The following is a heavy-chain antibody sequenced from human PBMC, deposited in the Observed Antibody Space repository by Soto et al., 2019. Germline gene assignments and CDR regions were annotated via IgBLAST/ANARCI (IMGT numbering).Heavy chain of an antibody. CDR1: GFTFSSYA. J-gene: IGHJ6*03. CDR3: AKFIVLMVYAAPRYMDV. Sequence: GGSPRLSCAASGFTFSSYAMSWVRQAPGKGLEWVSAISGSGGSTYYADSVKGRFTISRDNSKNTLYLQMNSLRAEDTVVYYCAKFIVLMVYAAPRYMDVWGKGTTVTVSS. CDR2: ISGSGGST. D-gene: IGHD2-8*01. V-gene: IGHV3-23*01.